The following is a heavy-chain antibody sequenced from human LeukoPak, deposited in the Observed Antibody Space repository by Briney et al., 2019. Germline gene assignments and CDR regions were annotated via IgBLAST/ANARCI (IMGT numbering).Heavy chain of an antibody. CDR3: ARVGDGSSWYSGENWFDP. Sequence: ASVKVSCKASGYTFSGYYMHWVRQAPGQGLEWMGWINPNSGDTNYAQKFQGRVTMTRDTSISTAYMELSRLRSDDTAVYYCARVGDGSSWYSGENWFDPWGQGTLVTVSS. CDR1: GYTFSGYY. CDR2: INPNSGDT. D-gene: IGHD6-13*01. V-gene: IGHV1-2*02. J-gene: IGHJ5*02.